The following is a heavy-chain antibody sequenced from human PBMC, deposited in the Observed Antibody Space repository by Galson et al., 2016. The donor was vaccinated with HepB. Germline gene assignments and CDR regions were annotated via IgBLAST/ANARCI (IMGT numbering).Heavy chain of an antibody. Sequence: PALVKPTQTLTLTCTLSGFSLSTFGVGVGWIRQPPGKALEWLAPIYWDDDKRYPPSLKTRLTITKDTSKNQVVLTVTNMDPVDTATYYCAHSTSETYNGFDIWGQGTMVTVSS. D-gene: IGHD3-10*01. CDR2: IYWDDDK. CDR3: AHSTSETYNGFDI. CDR1: GFSLSTFGVG. V-gene: IGHV2-5*02. J-gene: IGHJ3*02.